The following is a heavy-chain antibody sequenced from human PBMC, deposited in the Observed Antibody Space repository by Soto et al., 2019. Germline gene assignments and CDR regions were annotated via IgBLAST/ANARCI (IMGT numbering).Heavy chain of an antibody. D-gene: IGHD1-26*01. V-gene: IGHV4-39*01. J-gene: IGHJ4*02. CDR3: ARHLVGATPFDY. CDR1: GGSISSSSYY. Sequence: QLQLQESGPGLVKPSETLSLTCTVSGGSISSSSYYWGWIRQPPGKGLEWIGSIYYSGSTYYNPSLKSRVTISVDTSKNQFSLKLSSVTAADTAVYYCARHLVGATPFDYWGQGTLVTVSS. CDR2: IYYSGST.